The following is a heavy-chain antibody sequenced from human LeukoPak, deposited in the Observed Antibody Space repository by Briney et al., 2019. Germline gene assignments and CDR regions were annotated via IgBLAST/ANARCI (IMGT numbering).Heavy chain of an antibody. CDR3: ARAIDIRGWYGYYFDY. D-gene: IGHD6-19*01. CDR1: GFTVRNNY. Sequence: GGSLRLPCAASGFTVRNNYMSWIRQAPGKGLDWVSVIYTGGTTDYADSVKDRFTISRDNAKNTLYLQMNSLRAEDTAMYYCARAIDIRGWYGYYFDYWGHGTVVTVSS. V-gene: IGHV3-66*01. J-gene: IGHJ4*01. CDR2: IYTGGTT.